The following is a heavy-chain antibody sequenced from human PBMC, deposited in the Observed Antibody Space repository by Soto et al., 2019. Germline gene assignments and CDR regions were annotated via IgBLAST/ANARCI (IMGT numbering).Heavy chain of an antibody. CDR3: ARASLGSGSFLFDY. CDR1: GFSLSTTGMC. CDR2: IDWDDDK. J-gene: IGHJ4*02. V-gene: IGHV2-70*20. D-gene: IGHD3-10*01. Sequence: SGPTLVNPTQTLTLTCTFSGFSLSTTGMCVSWVRQPPGKALEWLGLIDWDDDKYCNTSLKSRFTISKDTSKNQVVLTMTNMDPVDTATYYCARASLGSGSFLFDYWGQGALVSVSS.